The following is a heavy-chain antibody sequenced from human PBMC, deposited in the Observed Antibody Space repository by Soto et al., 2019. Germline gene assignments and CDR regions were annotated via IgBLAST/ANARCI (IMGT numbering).Heavy chain of an antibody. CDR1: GYTFTSYD. D-gene: IGHD3-10*01. J-gene: IGHJ5*02. Sequence: EASVKVSCKASGYTFTSYDINWVRQATGQGLEWMGWMNPNSGNTGYAQKFQGRVTMTRNTSISTAYMELSSLRSEDTAVYYCARGVRVRGVIIKRGYWFDPWGQGTLVTVSS. V-gene: IGHV1-8*01. CDR3: ARGVRVRGVIIKRGYWFDP. CDR2: MNPNSGNT.